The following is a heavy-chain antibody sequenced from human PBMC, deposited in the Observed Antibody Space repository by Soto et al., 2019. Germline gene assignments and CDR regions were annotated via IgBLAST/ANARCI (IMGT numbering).Heavy chain of an antibody. CDR2: ISYGGTT. V-gene: IGHV4-31*03. CDR1: GGSMNSGGYC. Sequence: QVQLQESGPGLVKPSQTLSLTCTVSGGSMNSGGYCWSWIRQHPGEGLEWIGCISYGGTTSYNPSLKSRVIISVATSKSQFSRKLTSVTAADTAVYYCSRGILVWGQGTLITVSS. D-gene: IGHD2-15*01. J-gene: IGHJ4*02. CDR3: SRGILV.